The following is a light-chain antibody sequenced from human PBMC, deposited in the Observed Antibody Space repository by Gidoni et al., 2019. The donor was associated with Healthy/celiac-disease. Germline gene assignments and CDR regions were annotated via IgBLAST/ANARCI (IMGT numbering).Light chain of an antibody. CDR1: QSVSRSY. CDR3: QQYGSSPIT. Sequence: MGWTRSPATLSLSPGERATLSCRASQSVSRSYLAWYPHKPGQAPRLLIYGASSRATGIPDRFSGSGSGTDFTLTISRLEPEDFAVYYCQQYGSSPITFGQGTRLEIK. V-gene: IGKV3-20*01. J-gene: IGKJ5*01. CDR2: GAS.